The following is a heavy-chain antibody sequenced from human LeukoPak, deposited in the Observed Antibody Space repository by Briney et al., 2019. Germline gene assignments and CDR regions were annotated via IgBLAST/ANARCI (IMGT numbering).Heavy chain of an antibody. CDR1: GGSFSGYY. Sequence: SETLSLTCAVYGGSFSGYYWSWIRQPPGKGLGWIGEINHSGSTIYNPSLKSRVTISVDTSKIQFSLKLSSVTAADTAVYYCARGRSYRIQLWLRRNWFDPWGQGTLVTVSS. V-gene: IGHV4-34*01. D-gene: IGHD5-18*01. CDR2: INHSGST. J-gene: IGHJ5*02. CDR3: ARGRSYRIQLWLRRNWFDP.